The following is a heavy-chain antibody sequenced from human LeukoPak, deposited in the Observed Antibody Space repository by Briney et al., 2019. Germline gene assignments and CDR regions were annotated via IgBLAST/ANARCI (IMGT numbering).Heavy chain of an antibody. D-gene: IGHD6-19*01. J-gene: IGHJ4*02. CDR1: GYTFTSCG. V-gene: IGHV1-18*01. CDR3: ARDYRAVAHYDY. Sequence: ASVKVSCKASGYTFTSCGISWVRQAPGQGLEWIGWINTYAGNTNYAQSLQGRVTVTTDTSTSTAHMELRSLRSDDTAVYYCARDYRAVAHYDYWGQGTLVTVSS. CDR2: INTYAGNT.